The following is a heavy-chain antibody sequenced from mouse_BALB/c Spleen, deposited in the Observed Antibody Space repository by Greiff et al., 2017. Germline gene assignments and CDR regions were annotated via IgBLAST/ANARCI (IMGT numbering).Heavy chain of an antibody. CDR3: ARDTVRNFDY. Sequence: EVMLVESGGGLVQPGGSRKLSCAASGFTFSSFGMHWVRQAPEKGLEWVAYISSGSSTIYYADTVKGRFTISRDNPKNTLFLQMTSLRSEDTAMYYCARDTVRNFDYWGQGTTLTVSS. V-gene: IGHV5-17*02. D-gene: IGHD2-12*01. CDR2: ISSGSSTI. J-gene: IGHJ2*01. CDR1: GFTFSSFG.